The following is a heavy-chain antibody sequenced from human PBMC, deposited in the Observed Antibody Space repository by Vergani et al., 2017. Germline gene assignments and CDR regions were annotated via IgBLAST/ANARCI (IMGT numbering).Heavy chain of an antibody. J-gene: IGHJ5*02. Sequence: EVQLLESGGGLVQPGGSLRLSCAASGFTFSSYAMNWVRQAPGKGVEWVSAISGSGGSTYYADSVKGRFTISSDNSKNTLYLQMNSLRAEDTAVYYCAKSLGWAPRVGFDPWGQGTLVTVSS. V-gene: IGHV3-23*01. CDR3: AKSLGWAPRVGFDP. CDR2: ISGSGGST. CDR1: GFTFSSYA. D-gene: IGHD2-2*03.